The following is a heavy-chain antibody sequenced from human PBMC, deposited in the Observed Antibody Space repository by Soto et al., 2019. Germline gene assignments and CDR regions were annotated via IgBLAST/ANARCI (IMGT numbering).Heavy chain of an antibody. CDR2: ISGSGGST. D-gene: IGHD6-13*01. CDR3: AKIRIAAAGTGAFDY. CDR1: GFTFSSYA. Sequence: GGSLRLSWAASGFTFSSYAMSWVRQAPGKGLEWVSAISGSGGSTYYADSVKGRFTISRDNSKNTLYLQMNSLRAEDTAVYYCAKIRIAAAGTGAFDYWGQGTLVTVSS. J-gene: IGHJ4*02. V-gene: IGHV3-23*01.